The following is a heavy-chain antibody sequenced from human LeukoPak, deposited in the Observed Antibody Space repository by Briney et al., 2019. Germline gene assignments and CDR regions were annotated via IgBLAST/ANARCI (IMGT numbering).Heavy chain of an antibody. Sequence: SETLSLTCTVSGGSISSYYWSWIRQPPGKGLEWIGYIYYSGSTNYNPSLKSRVTISVDTSKNQFSLKLSSVTAADTAVYYCARVLGGYDGLSVDYWGQGTLVTVSS. D-gene: IGHD5-12*01. J-gene: IGHJ4*02. CDR2: IYYSGST. CDR3: ARVLGGYDGLSVDY. V-gene: IGHV4-59*01. CDR1: GGSISSYY.